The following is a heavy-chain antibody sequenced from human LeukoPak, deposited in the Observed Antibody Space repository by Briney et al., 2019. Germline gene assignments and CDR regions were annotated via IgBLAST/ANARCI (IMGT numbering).Heavy chain of an antibody. V-gene: IGHV1-46*01. Sequence: ASVKVSCKASGYSFSTHWMHWVRQAPGQGLEWMGIINPSGGFTSYAQKLQGRVTVTRDMSTSTVYMELSNLRSEDTAVYYCATGGEDYGDNYYHYYMDVWGKGTTVTVSS. J-gene: IGHJ6*03. CDR1: GYSFSTHW. CDR2: INPSGGFT. CDR3: ATGGEDYGDNYYHYYMDV. D-gene: IGHD4-17*01.